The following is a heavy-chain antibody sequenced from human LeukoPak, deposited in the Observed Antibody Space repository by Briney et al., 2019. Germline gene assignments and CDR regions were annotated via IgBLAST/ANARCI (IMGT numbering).Heavy chain of an antibody. D-gene: IGHD4-23*01. J-gene: IGHJ4*02. CDR3: ARGDYIYGGHPNYFDY. CDR1: GVSITSYY. CDR2: IYTSGST. Sequence: SETLSLTCTVSGVSITSYYWSWIRQPAGKGLEWIGRIYTSGSTNYNPSLKSRVTMSVDTSKNQFSLKLSSVTAADTAVYYCARGDYIYGGHPNYFDYWGQGTLVTVSS. V-gene: IGHV4-4*07.